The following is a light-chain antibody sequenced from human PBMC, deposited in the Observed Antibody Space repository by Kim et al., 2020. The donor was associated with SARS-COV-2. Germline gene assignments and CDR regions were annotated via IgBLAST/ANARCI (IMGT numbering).Light chain of an antibody. Sequence: RATINCKSSLSVFYSSNNKNCLAWYQQKPGQPPKLLIRWASSRESGVPDRFSGSGSGTDFTLTISTLQSEDVAVYYCQQYCWAPDTFGQGTKLEIK. CDR2: WAS. J-gene: IGKJ2*01. CDR3: QQYCWAPDT. V-gene: IGKV4-1*01. CDR1: LSVFYSSNNKNC.